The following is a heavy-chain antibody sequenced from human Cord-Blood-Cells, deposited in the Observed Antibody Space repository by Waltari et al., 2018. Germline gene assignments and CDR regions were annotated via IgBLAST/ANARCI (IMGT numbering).Heavy chain of an antibody. CDR2: ISYDGSNK. V-gene: IGHV3-30*03. J-gene: IGHJ6*03. Sequence: QVQLVESGGGVLQPGRSLRLYCAASGFTFSSDGMHWVRLAPGTGLEWVAVISYDGSNKYYADSVKGRFTISRDNSKNTLYLQMNSLRAEDTAVYYCATGWEQTGYYYYYYMDVWGKGTTVTVSS. D-gene: IGHD1-26*01. CDR1: GFTFSSDG. CDR3: ATGWEQTGYYYYYYMDV.